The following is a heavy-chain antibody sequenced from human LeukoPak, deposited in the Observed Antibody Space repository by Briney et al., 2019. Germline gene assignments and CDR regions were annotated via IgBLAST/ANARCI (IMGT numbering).Heavy chain of an antibody. CDR1: GVTVSDAY. CDR3: ARVEGRFGESYGMDV. V-gene: IGHV3-66*01. J-gene: IGHJ6*02. D-gene: IGHD3-10*01. CDR2: IYSGGST. Sequence: PGGSLRLSCAASGVTVSDAYMSWVRQAPGKGLEWVSDIYSGGSTYYADSVTGRFTISRDNSKNTLYLQMNSLRAEDTAVYYCARVEGRFGESYGMDVWGQGTTVTVSS.